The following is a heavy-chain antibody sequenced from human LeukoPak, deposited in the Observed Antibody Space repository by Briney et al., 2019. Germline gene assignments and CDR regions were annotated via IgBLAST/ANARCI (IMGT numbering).Heavy chain of an antibody. CDR1: GFTFSSYG. D-gene: IGHD3-16*01. CDR2: ISYDGSNK. V-gene: IGHV3-30*18. CDR3: AKGGGYYYYYGMDV. J-gene: IGHJ6*02. Sequence: GGSLRLSCAASGFTFSSYGMHWVRQAPGKGLEWVAVISYDGSNKYYADSVKGRFTISRDNSKNTLYLQMNSLRAEDTALYYCAKGGGYYYYYGMDVWGQGTTVTVSS.